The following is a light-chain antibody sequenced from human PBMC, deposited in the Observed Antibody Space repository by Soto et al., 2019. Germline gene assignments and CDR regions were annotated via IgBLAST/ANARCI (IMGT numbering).Light chain of an antibody. CDR2: TAS. CDR3: QQSYITPPNT. CDR1: QTIRKY. V-gene: IGKV1-39*01. Sequence: IHMTQLPCYLPASSVYKITISSLASQTIRKYLNWYQQKPPKAPKLLIYTASRLHSVVPSRFSGSGSETDFTLTINNLQLEDFATSYCQQSYITPPNTFGQGTRLEIK. J-gene: IGKJ5*01.